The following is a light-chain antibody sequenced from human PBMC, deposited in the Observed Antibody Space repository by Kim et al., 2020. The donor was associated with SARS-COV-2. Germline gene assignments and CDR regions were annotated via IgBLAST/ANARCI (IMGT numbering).Light chain of an antibody. Sequence: EIVMTQSPATLSVSPGERATLSCRASQSVSSNLAWYQQKPGQAPRLLLYGASTRATGIPARFSGSGAGIAFTLTISSLQSEDFAVYYCQQHNNWPPLTFGGGTKVDIK. J-gene: IGKJ4*01. CDR2: GAS. CDR3: QQHNNWPPLT. CDR1: QSVSSN. V-gene: IGKV3-15*01.